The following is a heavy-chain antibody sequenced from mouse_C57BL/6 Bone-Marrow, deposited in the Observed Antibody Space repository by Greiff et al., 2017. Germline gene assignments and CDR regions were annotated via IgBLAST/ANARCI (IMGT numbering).Heavy chain of an antibody. V-gene: IGHV1-81*01. Sequence: QVHVKQSGAELARPGASVKLSCKASGYTFTSYGISWVKQRTGQGLEWIGEIYPRSGNTYYNEKFKGKATLTADKSSSTAYMELRSLTSEDSAVYFCARLDDGYYYFDYWGQGTTLTVSS. D-gene: IGHD2-3*01. CDR1: GYTFTSYG. CDR3: ARLDDGYYYFDY. J-gene: IGHJ2*01. CDR2: IYPRSGNT.